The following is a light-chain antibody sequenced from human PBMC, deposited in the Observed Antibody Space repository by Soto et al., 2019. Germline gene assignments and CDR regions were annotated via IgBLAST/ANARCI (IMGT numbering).Light chain of an antibody. CDR2: RVS. CDR3: MEGTYWPKT. V-gene: IGKV2-30*02. J-gene: IGKJ2*01. CDR1: QSFVHSDGNTY. Sequence: DVVLTQSPLSLPVTLGQPASISCRSSQSFVHSDGNTYLHWFQQRPGQSPRRLIYRVSTRHSGVPDRFSGGGSGTDFTLKISRVEAEDVGVYYCMEGTYWPKTFGQGTKLEIK.